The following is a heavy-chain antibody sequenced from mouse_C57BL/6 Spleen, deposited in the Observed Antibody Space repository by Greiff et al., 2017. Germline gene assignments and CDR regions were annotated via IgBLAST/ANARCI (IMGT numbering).Heavy chain of an antibody. Sequence: VQLQQSGPELVKPGASVKISCKASGYAFSSSWMNWVKQRPGKGLEWIGRIYPGDGDTNYNGKFKGKATLTADKSSSTAYMQLSSLTSEDSAVYFCARCEDQGEFAYWGQGTLVTVSA. CDR2: IYPGDGDT. J-gene: IGHJ3*01. CDR3: ARCEDQGEFAY. CDR1: GYAFSSSW. D-gene: IGHD3-2*02. V-gene: IGHV1-82*01.